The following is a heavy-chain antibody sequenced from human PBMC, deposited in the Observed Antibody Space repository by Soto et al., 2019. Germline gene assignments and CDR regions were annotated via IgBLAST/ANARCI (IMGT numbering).Heavy chain of an antibody. CDR2: ISAYNGNT. Sequence: GASVKVSCKASGYTLTSYGISWVRQAPGQGLEWMGWISAYNGNTNYAQKLQGRVTMTTDTSTSTAYMELRSLRSDDTAVYYCAREPPLPGYSYGYNYFDYWGQGTLVTVSS. V-gene: IGHV1-18*01. CDR3: AREPPLPGYSYGYNYFDY. J-gene: IGHJ4*02. D-gene: IGHD5-18*01. CDR1: GYTLTSYG.